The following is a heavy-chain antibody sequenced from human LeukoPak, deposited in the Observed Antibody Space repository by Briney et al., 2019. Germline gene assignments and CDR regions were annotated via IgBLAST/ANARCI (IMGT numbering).Heavy chain of an antibody. J-gene: IGHJ4*02. Sequence: PGGSLRLSWAASGFTFSSHGMNWVRQPPGKGLEWIREINHSGSTNYNPSLKSRVTISVDTSKNQFSLKLSSVTAADTAVYYCARRKVTMVRGVRRPFDYWGQGTLVTVSS. CDR3: ARRKVTMVRGVRRPFDY. CDR2: INHSGST. D-gene: IGHD3-10*01. V-gene: IGHV4-34*08. CDR1: GFTFSSHG.